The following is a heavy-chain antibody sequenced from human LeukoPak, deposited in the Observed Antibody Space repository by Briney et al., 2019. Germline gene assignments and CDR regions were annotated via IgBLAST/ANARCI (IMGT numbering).Heavy chain of an antibody. V-gene: IGHV1-69*13. CDR1: GGTFSSYA. D-gene: IGHD2-15*01. Sequence: ASVKVSCKASGGTFSSYAISWVRQAPGQGLEWMGGIIPILGTANYAQKFQGRVTITADESTSTAYMELSSLRSEDTAVYYCASDCSGGSCFDYWGQGTLVTVSS. J-gene: IGHJ4*02. CDR2: IIPILGTA. CDR3: ASDCSGGSCFDY.